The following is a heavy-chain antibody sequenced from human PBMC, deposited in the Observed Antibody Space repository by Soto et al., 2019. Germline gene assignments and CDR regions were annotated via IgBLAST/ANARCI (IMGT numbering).Heavy chain of an antibody. V-gene: IGHV1-18*01. CDR2: ISPYNGNT. Sequence: QVQLVQSGAEVKEPGASVKVSCKASGYTFVSYGISWVRQAPGQGLEWMGWISPYNGNTNYVQKFQGRVTMTTDTPTSTVYMELRRLRTDAPAVYFCTRDAQKWLVADGDLWAQGTIVNVS. CDR3: TRDAQKWLVADGDL. CDR1: GYTFVSYG. J-gene: IGHJ3*01. D-gene: IGHD6-19*01.